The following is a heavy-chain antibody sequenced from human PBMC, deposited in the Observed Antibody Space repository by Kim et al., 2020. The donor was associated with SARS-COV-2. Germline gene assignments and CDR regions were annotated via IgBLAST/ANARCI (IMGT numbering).Heavy chain of an antibody. CDR3: ARIPSSLVAWYFDL. Sequence: SETLSLTCTVSGGSFSNYYWSWIRQPPGKGLEWIGHIYYSGSTNYNPSLKSRVTISVDTSKNQFSLKLSSVTAADTAVYHCARIPSSLVAWYFDLWGRGTLVTVSS. V-gene: IGHV4-59*08. CDR1: GGSFSNYY. CDR2: IYYSGST. D-gene: IGHD3-9*01. J-gene: IGHJ2*01.